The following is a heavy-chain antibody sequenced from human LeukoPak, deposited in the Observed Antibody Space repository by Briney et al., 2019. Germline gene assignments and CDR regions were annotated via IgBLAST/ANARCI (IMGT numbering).Heavy chain of an antibody. CDR1: GFTFSSYA. D-gene: IGHD5-18*01. Sequence: EGSLRLSCAASGFTFSSYAMSWVRQAPGKGLEWVSAISGSGGSTYYADSVKGRFTISRDNSKNTLYLQMNSLRAEDTAVYYCAKDQGDTAMGEDYYYGMDVWGQGTTVTVSS. J-gene: IGHJ6*02. CDR2: ISGSGGST. V-gene: IGHV3-23*01. CDR3: AKDQGDTAMGEDYYYGMDV.